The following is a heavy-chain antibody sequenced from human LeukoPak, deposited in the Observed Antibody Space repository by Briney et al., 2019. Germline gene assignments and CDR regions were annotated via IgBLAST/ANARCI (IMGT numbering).Heavy chain of an antibody. CDR3: ARGRSSMVRGYYYYYMDV. J-gene: IGHJ6*03. Sequence: SETLSLTCTVSGGSISSSSYYWGWIRQPPGKGLEWIGYIYYSGSTNYNPSLESRVTISVDTSKNQFSLKLSSVTAADTAVYYCARGRSSMVRGYYYYYMDVWGKGTTVTISS. V-gene: IGHV4-61*05. D-gene: IGHD3-10*01. CDR2: IYYSGST. CDR1: GGSISSSSYY.